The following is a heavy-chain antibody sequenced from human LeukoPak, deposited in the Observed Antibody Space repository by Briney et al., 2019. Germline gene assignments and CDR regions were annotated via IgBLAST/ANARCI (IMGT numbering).Heavy chain of an antibody. Sequence: GGSLRLSCAASGFTVSSNYMSWVRQAPGKGLEWVSVIYSGGSTYYADSVKGRFTISRDNSMNTLHLQMNSLRAEDTAVYYCAKCPHYDGSSFYFDYWGQGALVTVSS. CDR3: AKCPHYDGSSFYFDY. D-gene: IGHD3-22*01. CDR2: IYSGGST. V-gene: IGHV3-53*01. J-gene: IGHJ4*02. CDR1: GFTVSSNY.